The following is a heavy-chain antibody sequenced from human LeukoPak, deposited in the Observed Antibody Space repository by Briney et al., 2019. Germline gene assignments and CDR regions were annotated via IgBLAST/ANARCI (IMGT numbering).Heavy chain of an antibody. CDR2: INSSGGGT. Sequence: ASVKVSCKASGYAFAFYHIHWVRQAPGQGLEWMGIINSSGGGTTYTQKLQGRVTMTRDMSTSTVYMELSSLISEVTAVYYCARDAANGGFSYGLDYWGQGTLVTVSS. CDR3: ARDAANGGFSYGLDY. V-gene: IGHV1-46*04. CDR1: GYAFAFYH. J-gene: IGHJ4*02. D-gene: IGHD5-18*01.